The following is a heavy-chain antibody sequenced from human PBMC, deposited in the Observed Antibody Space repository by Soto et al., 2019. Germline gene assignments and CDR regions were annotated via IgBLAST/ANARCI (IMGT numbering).Heavy chain of an antibody. V-gene: IGHV1-18*01. D-gene: IGHD2-8*01. CDR1: GYTFTSYG. J-gene: IGHJ6*02. CDR3: ARAGYCTNGVCRSMDV. Sequence: ASVKVSCKASGYTFTSYGISWVRQAPGQGLELMGWISAYNGNTNYAQKLQGRVTMTTDTSTSTAYMELRSLRSDDTAVYYCARAGYCTNGVCRSMDVWGQGTTVTVYS. CDR2: ISAYNGNT.